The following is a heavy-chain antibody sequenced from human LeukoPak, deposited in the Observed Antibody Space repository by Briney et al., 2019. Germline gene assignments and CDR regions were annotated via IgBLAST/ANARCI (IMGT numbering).Heavy chain of an antibody. Sequence: GGSLRLSCAASGFTFSDHSMSWIRQSPGKGLEWVAYITSGGSPMYYVDSVKGRSTISRDNAKNSLSLEVHSLRAEDTGVYYCVRDSHYYDTSDPKYRLDYWGQGTLVTVSS. CDR3: VRDSHYYDTSDPKYRLDY. CDR2: ITSGGSPM. V-gene: IGHV3-11*04. J-gene: IGHJ4*02. D-gene: IGHD3-22*01. CDR1: GFTFSDHS.